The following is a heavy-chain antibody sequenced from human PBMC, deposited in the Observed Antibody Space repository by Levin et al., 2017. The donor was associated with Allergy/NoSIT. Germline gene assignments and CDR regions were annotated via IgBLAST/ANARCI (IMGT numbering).Heavy chain of an antibody. CDR1: GFTFSRYG. CDR2: ISYDGSNQ. CDR3: VTLPWEWEQHHFDY. V-gene: IGHV3-30*03. J-gene: IGHJ4*02. D-gene: IGHD1-26*01. Sequence: GGSLRLSCAVSGFTFSRYGMHWVRQAPGKGLEWVAVISYDGSNQYYADSVKGRFAISRDNSKSTLYLQMNSLRAEDTAVYYCVTLPWEWEQHHFDYWGQGTLVTVSS.